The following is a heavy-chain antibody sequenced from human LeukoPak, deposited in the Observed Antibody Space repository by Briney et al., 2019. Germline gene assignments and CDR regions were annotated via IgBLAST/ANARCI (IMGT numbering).Heavy chain of an antibody. D-gene: IGHD3-3*01. CDR2: ISAYNGNT. CDR3: ARASVYYDFWSGYYTGDY. J-gene: IGHJ4*02. CDR1: GYTFTSYG. V-gene: IGHV1-18*01. Sequence: ASVKVSCKASGYTFTSYGISWVRQAPGQGLEWMGWISAYNGNTNYAQKLQGRVTMTTDTSTGTAYMELRSLRSDDTAVYYCARASVYYDFWSGYYTGDYWGQGTLVTVSS.